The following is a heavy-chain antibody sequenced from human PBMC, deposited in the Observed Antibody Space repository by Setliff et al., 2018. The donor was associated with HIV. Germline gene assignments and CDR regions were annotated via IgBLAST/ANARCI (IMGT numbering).Heavy chain of an antibody. D-gene: IGHD6-13*01. CDR1: QTRFSDDY. Sequence: ASEKVSCKASQTRFSDDYMNWVRQAPGQRPEWMGWIRVPRGGTKYAQKFQGRVSLTWDTSISTGYMELRRLRSDDTAIYYCVTSPGSFLAQDATEAGDAWGQGSLVTVSS. V-gene: IGHV1-2*02. CDR3: VTSPGSFLAQDATEAGDA. J-gene: IGHJ5*02. CDR2: IRVPRGGT.